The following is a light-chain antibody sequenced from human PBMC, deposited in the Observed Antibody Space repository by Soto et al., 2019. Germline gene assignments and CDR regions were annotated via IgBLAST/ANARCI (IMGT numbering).Light chain of an antibody. Sequence: QSALTQPRSVSGSPGQSVTIPCTGTSSDVGGYNYVSWYQQHPDKAPQLMIYDVSKRPSGVPVRFSGSKSGNTASLTISGLQAGDEAIYYCCSFAGFYTWVFGGGTKLTVL. CDR1: SSDVGGYNY. CDR2: DVS. V-gene: IGLV2-11*01. J-gene: IGLJ3*02. CDR3: CSFAGFYTWV.